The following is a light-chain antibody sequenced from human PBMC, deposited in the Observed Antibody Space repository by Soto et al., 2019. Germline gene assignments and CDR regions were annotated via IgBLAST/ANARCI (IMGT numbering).Light chain of an antibody. CDR3: SSYSRSNNLV. CDR1: SSDVGGYNY. CDR2: EVS. V-gene: IGLV2-8*01. Sequence: HSVLTQPPSASGSPGQSVTISCTGTSSDVGGYNYVSWYQQHPGKAPKLMIYEVSKRPSGVPDRFSGSKSGNTASLTVSGLQAEDEADNSSSSYSRSNNLVFGRGT. J-gene: IGLJ2*01.